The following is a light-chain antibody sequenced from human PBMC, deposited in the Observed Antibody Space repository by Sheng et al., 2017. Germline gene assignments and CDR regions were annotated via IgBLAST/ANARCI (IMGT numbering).Light chain of an antibody. V-gene: IGLV3-21*02. CDR2: DNA. CDR3: QVWDTGSDHPV. CDR1: TIAGKT. Sequence: SYVLTQAPSVSVAPGQTVPITCEGDTIAGKTVHWYQHKSGLAPLLVLFDNADRPAGIPERFSGSNAGNTATLTISRVEAGDEAAYYCQVWDTGSDHPVFGGGTNLTVL. J-gene: IGLJ2*01.